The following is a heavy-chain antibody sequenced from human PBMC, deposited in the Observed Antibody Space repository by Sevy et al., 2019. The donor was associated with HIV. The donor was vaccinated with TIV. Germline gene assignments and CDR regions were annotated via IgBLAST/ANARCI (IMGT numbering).Heavy chain of an antibody. CDR3: ARDRTYGSFIDY. D-gene: IGHD3-10*01. CDR2: IWSSSSYI. CDR1: GFTFSTYN. V-gene: IGHV3-21*01. J-gene: IGHJ4*02. Sequence: GGSLRLSCAASGFTFSTYNMNWVRQAPGKGLEWVSSIWSSSSYIYYADSVKGRFTISGDNAKNVLYLQMNSLKVEDTAVYYCARDRTYGSFIDYWGQGTLVTVSS.